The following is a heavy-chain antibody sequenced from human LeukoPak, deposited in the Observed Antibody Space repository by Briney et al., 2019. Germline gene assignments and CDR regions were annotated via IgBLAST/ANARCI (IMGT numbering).Heavy chain of an antibody. J-gene: IGHJ2*01. CDR1: GYTFTSYG. V-gene: IGHV1-18*01. D-gene: IGHD3-10*01. CDR2: ISAYNGNT. CDR3: ARGHGSGSYYIVHWYFDL. Sequence: ASVKVSCKASGYTFTSYGISWVRQAPGQGLEWMGWISAYNGNTNYAQKLQGRVTMTTDTSTSTAYMELRSLGSDDTAVYYCARGHGSGSYYIVHWYFDLWGRGTLVTVSS.